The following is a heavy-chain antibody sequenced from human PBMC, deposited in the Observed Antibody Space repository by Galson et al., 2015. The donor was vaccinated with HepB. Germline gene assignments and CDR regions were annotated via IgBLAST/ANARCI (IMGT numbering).Heavy chain of an antibody. D-gene: IGHD6-13*01. V-gene: IGHV1-8*01. CDR2: MSPNSGNT. CDR1: GYTFSSYD. Sequence: SVKVSCKASGYTFSSYDIAWVRQATGQGLEWMGWMSPNSGNTGYAQDLEGRVILTRDTAINTFYMELSSLRSEDTAVYYCARATRGQLVSDYWGQGTLVTVSS. CDR3: ARATRGQLVSDY. J-gene: IGHJ4*02.